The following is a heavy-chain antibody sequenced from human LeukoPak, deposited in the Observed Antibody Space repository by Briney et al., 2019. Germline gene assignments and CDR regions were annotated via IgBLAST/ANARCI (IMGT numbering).Heavy chain of an antibody. D-gene: IGHD1-14*01. J-gene: IGHJ4*02. CDR1: GFTFDDYA. V-gene: IGHV3-30*04. CDR2: ISYDGSNK. Sequence: QSGGSLRLSCAASGFTFDDYAMHWVRQAPGKGLEWVAVISYDGSNKYYADSVKGRFTISRDNSKNTLYLQMNSLSTEDTAMYYCAQDTGKGDYWGQGTLVTVSS. CDR3: AQDTGKGDY.